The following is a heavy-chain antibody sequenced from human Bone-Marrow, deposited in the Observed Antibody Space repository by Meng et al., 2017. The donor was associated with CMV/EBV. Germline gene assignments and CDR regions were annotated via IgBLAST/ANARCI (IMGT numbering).Heavy chain of an antibody. Sequence: SETLSLTCIVSDGSISTYYWSWIRQSPVKGLESIGYIYKTGDTNYNPSLKGRATMTLDTPKNQFSLRLTSVTTADTAVYYCAKTARVPTDWSQGTLVTVSS. V-gene: IGHV4-59*01. CDR3: AKTARVPTD. J-gene: IGHJ1*01. CDR1: DGSISTYY. CDR2: IYKTGDT.